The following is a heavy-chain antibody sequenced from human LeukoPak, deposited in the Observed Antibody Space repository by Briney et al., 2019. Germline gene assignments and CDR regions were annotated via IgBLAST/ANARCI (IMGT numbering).Heavy chain of an antibody. CDR1: GYSFTSYW. Sequence: GESLKISCKGSGYSFTSYWIGWVRRMPGKGLEWMGIIYAGDSDTRYSPSFHGQVTISADKSISTDYMQWSSLKASDTAMYYCARLEGATIDYWGQGTLVTVSS. V-gene: IGHV5-51*01. CDR3: ARLEGATIDY. CDR2: IYAGDSDT. J-gene: IGHJ4*02. D-gene: IGHD1-26*01.